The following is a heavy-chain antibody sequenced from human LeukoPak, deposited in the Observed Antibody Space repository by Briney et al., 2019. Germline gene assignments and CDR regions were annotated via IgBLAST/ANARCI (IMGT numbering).Heavy chain of an antibody. CDR3: ARSHDYGYFDY. CDR1: GYTFTGYY. V-gene: IGHV1-2*02. J-gene: IGHJ4*02. D-gene: IGHD4-17*01. CDR2: IKSNSGDT. Sequence: ASVKVSCKAFGYTFTGYYLHWVRQAPGQGLEWMGSIKSNSGDTNYVQKFQGRVTMTRDTSIGTAYMDLSRLDSDDTAVYYCARSHDYGYFDYWGQGTLVTVSS.